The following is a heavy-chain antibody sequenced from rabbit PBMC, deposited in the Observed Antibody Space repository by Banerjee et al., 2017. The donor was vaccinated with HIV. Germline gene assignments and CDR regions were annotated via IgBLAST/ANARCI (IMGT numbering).Heavy chain of an antibody. V-gene: IGHV1S45*01. CDR1: GFDFSSGYD. D-gene: IGHD5-1*01. J-gene: IGHJ6*01. CDR3: ARRDTAAANYGRIGL. Sequence: QEQLVESGGGLVQPEGSLTLTCKASGFDFSSGYDMCWVRQAPGKGLEWIACIYPGDGNTDYASWAKGRFTISKTSSTTVTLQMTSLTAADTATYFCARRDTAAANYGRIGLWGPGTLVTVS. CDR2: IYPGDGNT.